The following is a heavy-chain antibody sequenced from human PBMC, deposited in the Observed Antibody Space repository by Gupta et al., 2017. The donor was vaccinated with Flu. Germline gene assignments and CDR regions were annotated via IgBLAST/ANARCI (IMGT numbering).Heavy chain of an antibody. V-gene: IGHV3-23*01. CDR3: AKVTGGITWSASAFES. CDR1: CA. D-gene: IGHD3-3*02. CDR2: SSGGGDGT. J-gene: IGHJ1*01. Sequence: CAVSRVRQDPGEGRECVSGSSGGGDGTSYADFVSGRFTMSRDNSKNAVYSEMDSLPAEATALYYCAKVTGGITWSASAFESWGQGTLVTVPS.